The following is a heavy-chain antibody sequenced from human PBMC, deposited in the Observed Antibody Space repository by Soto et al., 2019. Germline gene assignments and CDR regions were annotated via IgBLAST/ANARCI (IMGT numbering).Heavy chain of an antibody. CDR1: GFTFSSYA. D-gene: IGHD3-22*01. Sequence: GGSLRLSCAASGFTFSSYAMSWVRQAPGKGLEWVSDISSSGSSTYYADSVKGRFTISRDNSKNTLYLQMNSLRAEDTAVYYCAKDPLGDYDSSGYYRPAPAFDIWGQGTMVTVSS. V-gene: IGHV3-23*01. CDR2: ISSSGSST. CDR3: AKDPLGDYDSSGYYRPAPAFDI. J-gene: IGHJ3*02.